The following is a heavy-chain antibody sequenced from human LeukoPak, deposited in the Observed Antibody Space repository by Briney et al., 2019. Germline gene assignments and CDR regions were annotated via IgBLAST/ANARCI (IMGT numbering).Heavy chain of an antibody. CDR2: INPTGSST. CDR3: ARDGDAGAFDI. Sequence: GASVKVSCKASGYTFTNYYMHWVRQAPGQGLEWMGLINPTGSSTNYAQKFRGRVTMTRDTSATTVYMELSSLRSEDTAVYYCARDGDAGAFDIWGQGTMVTVSS. D-gene: IGHD7-27*01. J-gene: IGHJ3*02. V-gene: IGHV1-46*01. CDR1: GYTFTNYY.